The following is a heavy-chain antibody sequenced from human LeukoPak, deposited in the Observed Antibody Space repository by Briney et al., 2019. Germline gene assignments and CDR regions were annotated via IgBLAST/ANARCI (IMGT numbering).Heavy chain of an antibody. CDR1: GGSIASSNW. CDR2: IYLRGNT. CDR3: ARGTITTVTDS. Sequence: SETLSLTCAISGGSIASSNWWTWVRQPPGKGLEWVGEIYLRGNTNYNPSLESRVSISVDESKTQLSLRLESVTAADTAVYYCARGTITTVTDSWGPGTQVTVSS. D-gene: IGHD4-17*01. J-gene: IGHJ4*02. V-gene: IGHV4-4*02.